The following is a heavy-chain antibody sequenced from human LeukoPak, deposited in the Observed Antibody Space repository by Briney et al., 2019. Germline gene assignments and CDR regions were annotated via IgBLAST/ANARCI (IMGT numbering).Heavy chain of an antibody. CDR1: GGTISSGSYY. CDR3: ARARGSSDAFDI. CDR2: IYTSGST. J-gene: IGHJ3*02. Sequence: KPSQTLSLTCTVSGGTISSGSYYWSWIRQPAGKGLEWIGRIYTSGSTNYNPSLKSRVTISVDTSKNQFSLKLSSVTAADTAVYYCARARGSSDAFDIWGQGTMVTVSS. V-gene: IGHV4-61*02. D-gene: IGHD2-2*01.